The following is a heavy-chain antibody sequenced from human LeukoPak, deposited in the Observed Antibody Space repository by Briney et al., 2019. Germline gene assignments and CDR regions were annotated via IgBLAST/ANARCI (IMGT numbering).Heavy chain of an antibody. Sequence: GASVRVSCKASGGTFSSYAISWVRQAPGQGLEWMGGIIPIFGTANYAQKFQGRVTITADKSTSTAYMELSSLRSEDTAVYYCARDPSEVTYYWYFDLWGRGTLVTVSS. CDR3: ARDPSEVTYYWYFDL. CDR1: GGTFSSYA. V-gene: IGHV1-69*06. D-gene: IGHD2-21*02. J-gene: IGHJ2*01. CDR2: IIPIFGTA.